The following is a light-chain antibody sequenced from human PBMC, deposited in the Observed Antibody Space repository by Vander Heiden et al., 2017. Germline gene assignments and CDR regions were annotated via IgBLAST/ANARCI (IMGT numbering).Light chain of an antibody. CDR1: QSVSSY. V-gene: IGKV3-11*01. Sequence: EIVLTQSPATLSLSPGEGATLSCRASQSVSSYLAWYQHKPGQAPRLLIYEASNRATGIPGRFSGTGSGIDFTLTISSLEPEDSAVYYCQHRSGWLPGTFGPGTKVEIK. CDR3: QHRSGWLPGT. CDR2: EAS. J-gene: IGKJ1*01.